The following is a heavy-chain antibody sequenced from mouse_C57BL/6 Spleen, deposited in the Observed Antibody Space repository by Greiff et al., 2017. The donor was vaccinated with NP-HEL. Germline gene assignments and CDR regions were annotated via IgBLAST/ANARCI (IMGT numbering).Heavy chain of an antibody. Sequence: EVQGVESGGGLVKPGGSLKLSCAASGFTFSSYTMSWVRQTPEKRLEWVATISGGGGNTYYPDSVKGRFTISRDNAKNTLYLQMSSLRSEDTALYYCAARHLEAWFAYWGQGTLVTVSA. V-gene: IGHV5-9*01. CDR1: GFTFSSYT. J-gene: IGHJ3*01. CDR2: ISGGGGNT. CDR3: AARHLEAWFAY. D-gene: IGHD6-1*02.